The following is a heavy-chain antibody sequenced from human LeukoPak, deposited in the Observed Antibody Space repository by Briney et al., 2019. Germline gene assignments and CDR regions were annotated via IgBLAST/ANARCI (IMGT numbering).Heavy chain of an antibody. CDR3: ARAEGYCSSTSCLKGYYYMDV. V-gene: IGHV1-18*01. CDR1: GYTFTSYG. Sequence: GASVKVSCKASGYTFTSYGISWVRQAPGQGLEWMGWISAYNGNTNYAQKLQGRVTMTTDTSTSTAYMELRSLRSDDTAVYYCARAEGYCSSTSCLKGYYYMDVWGKGTTVTVSS. CDR2: ISAYNGNT. D-gene: IGHD2-2*01. J-gene: IGHJ6*03.